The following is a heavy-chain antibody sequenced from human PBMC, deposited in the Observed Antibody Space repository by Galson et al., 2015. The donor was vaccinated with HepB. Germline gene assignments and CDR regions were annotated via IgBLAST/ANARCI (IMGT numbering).Heavy chain of an antibody. CDR3: ARDLRYFDWLSGSFDY. CDR2: INPNSGGT. D-gene: IGHD3-9*01. CDR1: GYTFTGYS. Sequence: SVKVSCKASGYTFTGYSMHWVRQAPGQGLEWMGWINPNSGGTNYAQKFQGRVTMTRDTSINTAYMEPSRLRSDDTAVYYCARDLRYFDWLSGSFDYWGQGTLVTVSS. J-gene: IGHJ4*02. V-gene: IGHV1-2*02.